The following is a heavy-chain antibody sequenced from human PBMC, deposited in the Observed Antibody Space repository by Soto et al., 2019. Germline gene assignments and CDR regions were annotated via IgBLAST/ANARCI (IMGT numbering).Heavy chain of an antibody. CDR2: INHSGST. Sequence: SETLSLTCAVYGGSFSGYYWSWIRQPPGKGLEWIGEINHSGSTNYNPSLKSRVTISVDTSKNQFSLKLSSVTAADTAVFFCLRGRPSIAARKLYYYGMDVWGQGTTVTVSS. D-gene: IGHD6-6*01. CDR1: GGSFSGYY. CDR3: LRGRPSIAARKLYYYGMDV. V-gene: IGHV4-34*01. J-gene: IGHJ6*02.